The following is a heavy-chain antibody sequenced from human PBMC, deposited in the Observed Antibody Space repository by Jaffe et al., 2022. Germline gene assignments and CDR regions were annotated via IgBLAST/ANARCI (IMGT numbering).Heavy chain of an antibody. CDR3: ARHGRYDTLTEGRYFDY. J-gene: IGHJ4*02. Sequence: QVQLQESGPGLVKPSETLSLTCAVSGYSISSGYYWGWIRQPPGKGLEWIGSIYHSGSTYYNPSLKSRVTISVDTSKNQFSLKLSSVTAADTAVYYCARHGRYDTLTEGRYFDYWGQGTLVTVSS. CDR2: IYHSGST. D-gene: IGHD1-26*01. CDR1: GYSISSGYY. V-gene: IGHV4-38-2*01.